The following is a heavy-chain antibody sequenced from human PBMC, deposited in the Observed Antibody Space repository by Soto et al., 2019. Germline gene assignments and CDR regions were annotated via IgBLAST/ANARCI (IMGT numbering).Heavy chain of an antibody. V-gene: IGHV3-23*01. D-gene: IGHD3-22*01. J-gene: IGHJ4*02. CDR1: GFTFNSYA. CDR3: AKDKIRLREDSSGYQPPFDY. CDR2: ISGSGGST. Sequence: PGGSLRLSCAASGFTFNSYAMSWVRQDPGKGLEWVSAISGSGGSTYYADSVKGRFTISRDNSKNTLYLQMNSLRAEDTTVYYCAKDKIRLREDSSGYQPPFDYWGQGTLVTVSS.